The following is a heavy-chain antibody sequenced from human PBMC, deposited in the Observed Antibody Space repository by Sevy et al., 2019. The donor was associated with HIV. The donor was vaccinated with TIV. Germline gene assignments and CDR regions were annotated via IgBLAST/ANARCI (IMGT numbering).Heavy chain of an antibody. CDR3: ARLDVDCSSGWSPENWYFDV. CDR2: INHSGRT. CDR1: GGSFNGYY. Sequence: SETLSLTCALSGGSFNGYYWSWVRQPPGKGLEWIGEINHSGRTSYNPSLKRGLTISIDTSKNHLSLKMTSVTAADTALYYCARLDVDCSSGWSPENWYFDVWGRGTLVTVS. J-gene: IGHJ2*01. D-gene: IGHD6-19*01. V-gene: IGHV4-34*01.